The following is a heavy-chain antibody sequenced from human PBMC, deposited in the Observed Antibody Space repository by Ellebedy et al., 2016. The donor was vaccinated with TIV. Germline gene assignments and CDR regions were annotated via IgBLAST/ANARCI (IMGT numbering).Heavy chain of an antibody. CDR2: IRNKVYGATT. J-gene: IGHJ4*02. CDR3: AKHTFCAGDCLPDY. Sequence: PGGSLRLSCTSSGFTFGDYAMSWLRQAPGKGLEWVGFIRNKVYGATTDYGASVKGRFSISRDDSKSIAYLQMNSLRTEDSAVYYCAKHTFCAGDCLPDYWGQGTLVTVSS. CDR1: GFTFGDYA. V-gene: IGHV3-49*03. D-gene: IGHD2-21*02.